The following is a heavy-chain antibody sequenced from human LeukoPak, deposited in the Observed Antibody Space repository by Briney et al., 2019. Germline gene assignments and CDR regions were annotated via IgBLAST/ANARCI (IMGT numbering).Heavy chain of an antibody. Sequence: PGGSLRLSCAASGFTVSSNYMSWVRQAPGKGLEWVSVIYSGGSTYYVDSVKGRFTISRDNSKNTLYLQMNSLRAEDTAVYYCAATYYGSGDYYYYGMDVWGQGTTVTVSS. CDR2: IYSGGST. CDR3: AATYYGSGDYYYYGMDV. CDR1: GFTVSSNY. V-gene: IGHV3-53*01. J-gene: IGHJ6*02. D-gene: IGHD3-10*01.